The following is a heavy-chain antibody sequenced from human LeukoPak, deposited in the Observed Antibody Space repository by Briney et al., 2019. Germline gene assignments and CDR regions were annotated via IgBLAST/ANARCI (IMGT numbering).Heavy chain of an antibody. D-gene: IGHD6-13*01. J-gene: IGHJ6*03. V-gene: IGHV4-34*01. CDR3: ARGGSYSRGYYYYYMDV. Sequence: SETLSLTCAVYGGSFSGYYWSWIRQPPGKGLEWIGEINHSGSTNYNPSLQSRVTISVDTSKNQFSPTLSSVTAADTAVYYCARGGSYSRGYYYYYMDVWGKGTTVTVSS. CDR1: GGSFSGYY. CDR2: INHSGST.